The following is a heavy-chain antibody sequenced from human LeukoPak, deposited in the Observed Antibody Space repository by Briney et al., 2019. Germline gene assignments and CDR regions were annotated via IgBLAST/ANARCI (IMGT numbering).Heavy chain of an antibody. J-gene: IGHJ4*02. Sequence: GASVKVSCKASGYTFTSYGINWVRQAPGQGLEWMGWISADNGNTNYAQKVQGRVTKTTDTSPSTAYMERRSLRSDDKAVYYCARGSRNALFDYWGQGTLVTVSS. CDR2: ISADNGNT. V-gene: IGHV1-18*01. CDR3: ARGSRNALFDY. CDR1: GYTFTSYG.